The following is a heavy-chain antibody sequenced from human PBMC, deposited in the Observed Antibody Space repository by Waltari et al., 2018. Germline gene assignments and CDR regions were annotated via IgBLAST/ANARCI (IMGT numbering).Heavy chain of an antibody. CDR3: ARVNAAGDYGYYYYYMDV. V-gene: IGHV4-59*01. CDR2: MYYSGST. Sequence: QVQLQESGPGLAKPSETLSLTCNVSGGSISSYYWIWIRQPPGKGLEWIGYMYYSGSTIYNPSLESRVTISVDTSKNQFSLKLSSVTAADTAVYYCARVNAAGDYGYYYYYMDVWGKGTTVTVSS. D-gene: IGHD4-17*01. J-gene: IGHJ6*03. CDR1: GGSISSYY.